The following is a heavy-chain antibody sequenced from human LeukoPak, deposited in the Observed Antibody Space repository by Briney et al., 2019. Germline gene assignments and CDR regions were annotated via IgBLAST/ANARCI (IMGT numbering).Heavy chain of an antibody. Sequence: ETLSLTCTVSGGSISSYYWSWIRQPPGKGLEWVSAISGSGGSTYYADSVKGRFTISRDNSKNTLYLQMNSLRAEDTAVYYCAKGEYSSSFSPREYFQHWGQGTLVTVSS. V-gene: IGHV3-23*01. CDR1: GGSISSYY. J-gene: IGHJ1*01. D-gene: IGHD6-13*01. CDR3: AKGEYSSSFSPREYFQH. CDR2: ISGSGGST.